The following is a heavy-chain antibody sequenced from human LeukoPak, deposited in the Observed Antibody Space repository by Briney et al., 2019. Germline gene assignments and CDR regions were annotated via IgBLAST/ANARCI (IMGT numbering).Heavy chain of an antibody. J-gene: IGHJ5*02. Sequence: PGGSLRLSCAASGFTFSNYGMHWVRQAPGKGLEWVAFIQFDGSPKLYADSVKGRFATSRDNSKNTLYLQMNSLTAEDTALYHCAKDRCSSTSCVNRFDPWGQGTLVTVSS. CDR2: IQFDGSPK. CDR1: GFTFSNYG. D-gene: IGHD2-2*01. V-gene: IGHV3-30*02. CDR3: AKDRCSSTSCVNRFDP.